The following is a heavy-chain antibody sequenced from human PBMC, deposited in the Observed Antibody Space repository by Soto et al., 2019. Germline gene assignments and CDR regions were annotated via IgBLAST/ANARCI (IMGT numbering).Heavy chain of an antibody. D-gene: IGHD3-10*01. V-gene: IGHV4-59*01. J-gene: IGHJ4*02. CDR2: VYYSGST. Sequence: SETLSLTCTVSGGSISGSYGNWIRQPPGKGLEWIGYVYYSGSTHYNPSLKSRVTISVDTSKNQFSPKLNSVTAADTAVYYCAREIPGVGHFDTWGKGTLATVPS. CDR1: GGSISGSY. CDR3: AREIPGVGHFDT.